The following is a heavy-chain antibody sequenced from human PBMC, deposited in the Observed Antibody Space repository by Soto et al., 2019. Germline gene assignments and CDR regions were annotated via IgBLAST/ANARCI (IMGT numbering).Heavy chain of an antibody. V-gene: IGHV3-21*01. CDR1: GFTFSSYS. D-gene: IGHD1-26*01. J-gene: IGHJ6*02. Sequence: GGSLRLSCAASGFTFSSYSMNWVRQAPGKGLEWVSSISSSSSSYIYYADSVKGRFTISRDNAKNSLYLQMNSLRAEDTAVYYCARDILGPNYYGMDVWGQGTTVTVSS. CDR3: ARDILGPNYYGMDV. CDR2: ISSSSSSYI.